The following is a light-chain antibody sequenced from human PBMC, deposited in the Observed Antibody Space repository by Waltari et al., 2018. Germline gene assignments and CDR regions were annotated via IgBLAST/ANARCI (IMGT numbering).Light chain of an antibody. CDR3: SSYTTSSTVV. CDR1: SSDVGAYNY. V-gene: IGLV2-14*03. J-gene: IGLJ2*01. CDR2: DVS. Sequence: QSALTQPASVSGSPGQSITISCTGTSSDVGAYNYVSWYRKHPGTAPKLLIFDVSHRPSGVSNRFSGSKSGNTASLTISGLQAEDEADYYCSSYTTSSTVVFGGGTKLTVL.